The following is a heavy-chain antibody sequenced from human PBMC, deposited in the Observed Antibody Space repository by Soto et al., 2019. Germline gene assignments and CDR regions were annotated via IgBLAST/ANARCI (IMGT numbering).Heavy chain of an antibody. V-gene: IGHV4-39*01. CDR1: GGSISSSSYY. Sequence: SQTLSLTCTVSGGSISSSSYYWDWIRQPPGKGLEWIGSIYYSGSTYYNPSLKSRVTISVDTSKNQFSLKLSSVTAADTAVYYCARRGLVGATTFDYWGQGTLVTVSS. D-gene: IGHD1-26*01. CDR3: ARRGLVGATTFDY. J-gene: IGHJ4*02. CDR2: IYYSGST.